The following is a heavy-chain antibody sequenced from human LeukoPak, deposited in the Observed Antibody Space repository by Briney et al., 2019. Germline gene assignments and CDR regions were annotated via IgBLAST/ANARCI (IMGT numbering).Heavy chain of an antibody. CDR2: ISYDGSNK. J-gene: IGHJ4*02. CDR3: AKPLLSRATTIDVGY. V-gene: IGHV3-30-3*02. Sequence: PGGSLRLSCAASGFTFSSYAMHWVRQAPGKGLEWVAVISYDGSNKYYADSVKGRFTISRDNSKNTLYLQMNSLRAEDTAVYYCAKPLLSRATTIDVGYWGQGTLVTVSS. CDR1: GFTFSSYA. D-gene: IGHD1-26*01.